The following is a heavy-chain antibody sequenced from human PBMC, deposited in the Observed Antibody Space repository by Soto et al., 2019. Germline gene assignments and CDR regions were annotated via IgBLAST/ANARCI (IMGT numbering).Heavy chain of an antibody. V-gene: IGHV3-66*01. CDR3: ARIVPAAMLVDY. J-gene: IGHJ4*02. CDR1: GFTVSSNY. CDR2: LYSGGST. D-gene: IGHD2-2*01. Sequence: GGSLRLSCAASGFTVSSNYMSWVRQAPGKGLEWVSVLYSGGSTYYADSVKGRFTISRDNSKNTLYLQMNSLRAEDTAVYYCARIVPAAMLVDYWGQGTLVTVSS.